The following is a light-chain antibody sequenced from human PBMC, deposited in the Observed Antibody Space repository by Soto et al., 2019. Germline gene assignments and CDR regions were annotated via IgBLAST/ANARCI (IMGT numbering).Light chain of an antibody. J-gene: IGKJ1*01. Sequence: EIVMTQSPATLSVSPGXXXXXXXXASQXVSXXXAWYQQKPGQAPRLLIYGASTRATGIPARFSGSGSETEFTLTISSLQSEDXAVYXCXQXXNWPPWTFGQGTKVEIK. CDR1: QXVSXX. CDR3: XQXXNWPPWT. CDR2: GAS. V-gene: IGKV3D-15*01.